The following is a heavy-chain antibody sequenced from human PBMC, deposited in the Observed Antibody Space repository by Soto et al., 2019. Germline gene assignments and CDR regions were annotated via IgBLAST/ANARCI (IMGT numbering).Heavy chain of an antibody. V-gene: IGHV1-69*13. CDR3: AREWSRAYYYYGMDV. CDR2: IIPIFGTA. Sequence: SVKVSCKASGGTFSSYAISWVLQAPGQGLEWMGGIIPIFGTANYAQKFQGRVTITADESTSTAYMELSSLRSEDTAVYYCAREWSRAYYYYGMDVWGQGTTVTV. D-gene: IGHD3-3*01. J-gene: IGHJ6*02. CDR1: GGTFSSYA.